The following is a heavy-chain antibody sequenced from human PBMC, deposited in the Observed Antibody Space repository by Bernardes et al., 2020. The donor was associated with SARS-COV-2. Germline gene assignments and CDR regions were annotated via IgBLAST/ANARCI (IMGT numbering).Heavy chain of an antibody. V-gene: IGHV3-23*01. CDR3: AKNRAYGSKRYYFDY. CDR1: GFTFSNYA. J-gene: IGHJ4*02. CDR2: ISGSGGST. D-gene: IGHD4-17*01. Sequence: GGSLRLSCAASGFTFSNYAMNWVRQAPGKGLEWVSGISGSGGSTDYADSVKGRFIISRDNSKNSLYLLMISLRAEDTAIYYCAKNRAYGSKRYYFDYWGQGTLVIVSS.